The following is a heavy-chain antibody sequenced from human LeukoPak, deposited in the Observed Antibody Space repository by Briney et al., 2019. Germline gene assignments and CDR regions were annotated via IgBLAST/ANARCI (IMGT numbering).Heavy chain of an antibody. V-gene: IGHV4-30-2*01. CDR1: GDSISSGGYY. CDR3: ARDNPWNWFDP. J-gene: IGHJ5*02. Sequence: PSETLSLTCTVSGDSISSGGYYWSWLRQPPGKGLEWIGYIYHSGSTSYNPSLKSRVTISVDRSRNQFSLKLASVTAADTAVYYCARDNPWNWFDPWGQGTLVTVS. CDR2: IYHSGST.